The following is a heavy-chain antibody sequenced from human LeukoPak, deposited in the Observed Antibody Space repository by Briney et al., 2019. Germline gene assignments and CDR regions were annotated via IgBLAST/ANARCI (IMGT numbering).Heavy chain of an antibody. CDR2: INHSGSA. V-gene: IGHV4-34*01. Sequence: TLSLTCAVYGESFSGYYWSWIRQPPGKGLEWIGEINHSGSANCNPSLKSRVTISVDTSMNQFSLKLSSVTAADTAVYYCARQNEQQLTDYWGQGTLVTVSS. CDR1: GESFSGYY. CDR3: ARQNEQQLTDY. D-gene: IGHD6-13*01. J-gene: IGHJ4*02.